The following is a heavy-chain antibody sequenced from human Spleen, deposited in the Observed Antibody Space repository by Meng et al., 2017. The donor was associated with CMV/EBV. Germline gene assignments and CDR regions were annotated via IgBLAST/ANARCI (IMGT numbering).Heavy chain of an antibody. J-gene: IGHJ5*02. Sequence: ASVKVSCKASGYTFTNYFLHWVRQAPGQGLEWMGWINPNSGDTFYAQKFKGRVTMTRDSSITTAYMELTRLRSDDTAMYYCTRDQCSRASCYRRWLDPWGQGTLVTVSS. CDR1: GYTFTNYF. V-gene: IGHV1-2*02. CDR3: TRDQCSRASCYRRWLDP. CDR2: INPNSGDT. D-gene: IGHD2-2*01.